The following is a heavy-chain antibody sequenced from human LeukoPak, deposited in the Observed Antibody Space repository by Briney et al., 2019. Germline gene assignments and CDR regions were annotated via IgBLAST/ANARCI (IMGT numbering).Heavy chain of an antibody. CDR1: GFSVSSNY. CDR3: ARGSYGSGNYYIGDAFDL. J-gene: IGHJ3*01. CDR2: IYRGGST. V-gene: IGHV3-53*01. Sequence: GSLRLSCAASGFSVSSNYVNWVRQAPGKGLEWVSAIYRGGSTYYADSVRGRFTISRDSSKNTLYLQMNSLRDEDTAVYYCARGSYGSGNYYIGDAFDLWGQGTMATVSS. D-gene: IGHD3-10*01.